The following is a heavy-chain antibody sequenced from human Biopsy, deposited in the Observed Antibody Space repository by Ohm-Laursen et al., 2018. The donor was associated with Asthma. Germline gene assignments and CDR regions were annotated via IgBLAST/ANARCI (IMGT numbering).Heavy chain of an antibody. CDR3: ARTFHFWSPYHAEHYQL. Sequence: GSLRLSCSASGFTFSSYGMHWVRQVPGQGLEWVANIKHDGSEKNRVDSLKGRFTISRDNAKNLLFLQMNSLRAEDTAVYYCARTFHFWSPYHAEHYQLWGQGTLVTVSS. CDR1: GFTFSSYG. CDR2: IKHDGSEK. V-gene: IGHV3-7*01. D-gene: IGHD3-3*01. J-gene: IGHJ1*01.